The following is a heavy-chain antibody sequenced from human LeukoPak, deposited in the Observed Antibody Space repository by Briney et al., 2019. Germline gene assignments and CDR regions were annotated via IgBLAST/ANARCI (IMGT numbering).Heavy chain of an antibody. Sequence: TSETLSLTCAVYGGPFSGYYWSWIRQPPGKGLEWIGEINHSGSANYNPPLKSRVTISVDMSKNQFSLKLNSVTAADTAVYYCARARGDYYDSSGYYSAFDYWGQGTLVTVSS. J-gene: IGHJ4*02. CDR2: INHSGSA. D-gene: IGHD3-22*01. V-gene: IGHV4-34*01. CDR3: ARARGDYYDSSGYYSAFDY. CDR1: GGPFSGYY.